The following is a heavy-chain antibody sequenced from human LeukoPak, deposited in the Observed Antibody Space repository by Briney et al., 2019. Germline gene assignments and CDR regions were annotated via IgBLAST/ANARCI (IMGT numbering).Heavy chain of an antibody. CDR3: ARVHYYGSGKGIDY. CDR2: INPNSGGT. CDR1: GYTFTGYY. V-gene: IGHV1-2*02. J-gene: IGHJ4*02. Sequence: ASVKVSCKASGYTFTGYYMHWVRQAPGQGLEWMGWINPNSGGTNYAQKFQGRVTMTRDTSISTAYMELSRLRSDDTAVYYCARVHYYGSGKGIDYWGQGTLVTVSS. D-gene: IGHD3-10*01.